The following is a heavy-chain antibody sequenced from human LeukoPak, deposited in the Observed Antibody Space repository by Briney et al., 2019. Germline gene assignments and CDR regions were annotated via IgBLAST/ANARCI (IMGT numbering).Heavy chain of an antibody. D-gene: IGHD5-18*01. CDR3: ARDPDDTAMVNNNY. V-gene: IGHV3-11*04. J-gene: IGHJ4*02. CDR2: ISSSDSTI. CDR1: GFTFSDYY. Sequence: SGGSLRLSCAASGFTFSDYYMSWIRQAPGKGLEWVSYISSSDSTIYYTDSVKGRFTISRDNAKNSLYLQMNSLRAEDTAVYYCARDPDDTAMVNNNYWGQGTLVTVSS.